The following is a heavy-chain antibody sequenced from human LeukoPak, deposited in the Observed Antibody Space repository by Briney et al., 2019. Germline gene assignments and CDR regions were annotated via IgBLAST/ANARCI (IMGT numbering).Heavy chain of an antibody. CDR2: IDYAGDR. Sequence: GRSVRLFCAASGFTFRNYDMHWVRQASGKGLEWVSAIDYAGDRSYPVSVKGRFSISRENAQNSLFLQMNNLRAEDAAVYYCARGGSLYDASYSYYLDVWGKGTRVTVSS. D-gene: IGHD2/OR15-2a*01. J-gene: IGHJ6*03. CDR3: ARGGSLYDASYSYYLDV. V-gene: IGHV3-13*01. CDR1: GFTFRNYD.